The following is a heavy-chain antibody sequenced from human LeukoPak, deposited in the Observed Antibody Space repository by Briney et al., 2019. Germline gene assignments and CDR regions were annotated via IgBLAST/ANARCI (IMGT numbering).Heavy chain of an antibody. J-gene: IGHJ4*02. CDR1: GYTFTGYY. CDR2: INPNSGGT. D-gene: IGHD3-10*01. CDR3: ARAGWGILSGSYYFHQEYYDY. V-gene: IGHV1-2*02. Sequence: ASVKVSCKASGYTFTGYYMHWVRQAPGQGLEWMGWINPNSGGTNYAQKFQGRVTMTRDTSISTAYMELSRLRSDDTAVYYCARAGWGILSGSYYFHQEYYDYWGQGTLVTVSS.